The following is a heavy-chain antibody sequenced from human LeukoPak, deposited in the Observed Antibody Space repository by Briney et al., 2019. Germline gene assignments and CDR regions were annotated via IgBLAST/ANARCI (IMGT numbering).Heavy chain of an antibody. CDR1: GYTFTSYD. J-gene: IGHJ6*02. D-gene: IGHD3-22*01. CDR2: MNPNSGNT. V-gene: IGHV1-8*01. Sequence: ASVKVSCKASGYTFTSYDINWVRQATGQGLEWMGWMNPNSGNTGYAQKFQGRVTMTRNTSISTAYTELSSLRSEDTAVYYCARVLTNYYYDSSGYYSAYYYGMDVWGQGTTVTVSS. CDR3: ARVLTNYYYDSSGYYSAYYYGMDV.